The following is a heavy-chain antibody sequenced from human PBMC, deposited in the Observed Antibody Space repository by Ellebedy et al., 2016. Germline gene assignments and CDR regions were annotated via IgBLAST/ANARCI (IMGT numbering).Heavy chain of an antibody. D-gene: IGHD5-18*01. CDR1: GDSISSDY. Sequence: SETLSLTXTVSGDSISSDYWSWIRQPAGKGLEWIGRIYAGGNTNYNPSLKSRVTMSLDTSKNQFSLNLRSVTAADTAVYYCARAADAPTVMAGGGIDSWGPGTLVTVSS. V-gene: IGHV4-4*07. J-gene: IGHJ4*02. CDR2: IYAGGNT. CDR3: ARAADAPTVMAGGGIDS.